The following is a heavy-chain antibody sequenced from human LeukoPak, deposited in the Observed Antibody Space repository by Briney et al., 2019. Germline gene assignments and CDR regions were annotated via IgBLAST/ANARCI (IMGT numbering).Heavy chain of an antibody. Sequence: ASVKVSCKASGYTFTGYYMHWVRQAPGQGLEWMGWINPNSGGTNYAQKFQGRVTMTRDTSISTAYMELSRLRSGDTAVYYCARAPDYYDSSGYYWGSYYYMDVWGKGTTVTVSS. V-gene: IGHV1-2*02. J-gene: IGHJ6*03. CDR2: INPNSGGT. D-gene: IGHD3-22*01. CDR3: ARAPDYYDSSGYYWGSYYYMDV. CDR1: GYTFTGYY.